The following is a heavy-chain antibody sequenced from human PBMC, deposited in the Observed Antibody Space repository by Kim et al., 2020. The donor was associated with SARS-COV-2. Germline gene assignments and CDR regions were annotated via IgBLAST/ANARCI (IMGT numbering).Heavy chain of an antibody. Sequence: GGSLRLSCAASGFAFDDYAMHWVRQAPVKGLEWVSLISGDGTSTYYAASVKGRFTISRDNSKNSLYLQMNSLRTEDTALYYCAKGTPYYYGSGGTIDVWGQGTTVTVSS. CDR3: AKGTPYYYGSGGTIDV. V-gene: IGHV3-43*02. J-gene: IGHJ6*02. CDR1: GFAFDDYA. D-gene: IGHD3-10*01. CDR2: ISGDGTST.